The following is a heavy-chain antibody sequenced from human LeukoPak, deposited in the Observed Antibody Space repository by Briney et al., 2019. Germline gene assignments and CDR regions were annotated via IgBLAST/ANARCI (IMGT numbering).Heavy chain of an antibody. CDR3: AKDSVVARLLLDY. D-gene: IGHD4-23*01. CDR1: GFTFSSYA. Sequence: GGSLRLSCAASGFTFSSYAMSWVRQAPGKGLEWVSAVSGSGGSTYYADSVKGRFTISRDNSKNTLYLQMNSLRAEDTAVYYCAKDSVVARLLLDYWGQGTLVTVSS. CDR2: VSGSGGST. J-gene: IGHJ4*02. V-gene: IGHV3-23*01.